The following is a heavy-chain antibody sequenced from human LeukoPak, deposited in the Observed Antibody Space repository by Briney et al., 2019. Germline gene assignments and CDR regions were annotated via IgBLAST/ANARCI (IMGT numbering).Heavy chain of an antibody. CDR2: ISAYNGNT. V-gene: IGHV1-18*01. CDR1: GYTFTSYG. D-gene: IGHD3-3*01. CDR3: ARGANDFSIPEEYYFDY. Sequence: ASVKVSCKASGYTFTSYGISWVRQAPGQGLEWMGWISAYNGNTNYAQKFQGRVTMTRDTSISTAYMELSRLRSDDTAVYYCARGANDFSIPEEYYFDYWGQGTLVTVSS. J-gene: IGHJ4*02.